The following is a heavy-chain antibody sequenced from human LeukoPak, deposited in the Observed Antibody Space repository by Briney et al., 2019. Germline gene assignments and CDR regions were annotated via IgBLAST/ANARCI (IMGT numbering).Heavy chain of an antibody. CDR1: GFTFSSYW. CDR3: AKVSAAGTEIDY. V-gene: IGHV3-74*01. J-gene: IGHJ4*02. D-gene: IGHD6-13*01. CDR2: INSDGSST. Sequence: GGSLRLSCAASGFTFSSYWMHWVRQAPGKGLVWVSRINSDGSSTSYADSVKGRFTISRDNSKNTLYLQMNSLRAEDTAVYYCAKVSAAGTEIDYWGQGTLVTVSS.